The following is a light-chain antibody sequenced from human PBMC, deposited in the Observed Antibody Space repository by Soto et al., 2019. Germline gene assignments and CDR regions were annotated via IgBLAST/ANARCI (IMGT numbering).Light chain of an antibody. CDR2: AAS. CDR1: QGISSY. CDR3: QQYYSYPYT. Sequence: AIRMTQSPSSFSASTGDRVTITCRASQGISSYLAWYQQKPGKAPKLLIYAASTLQSGVPSSFSGSGSGTYFTLTSSCLQSEDFANYYCQQYYSYPYTFGQGTKLEIK. J-gene: IGKJ2*01. V-gene: IGKV1-8*01.